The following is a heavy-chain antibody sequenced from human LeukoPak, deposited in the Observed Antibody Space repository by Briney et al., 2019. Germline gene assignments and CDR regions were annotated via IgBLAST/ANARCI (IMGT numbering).Heavy chain of an antibody. CDR3: ARVGYYDSSPGAFHM. CDR2: INPNSGGT. V-gene: IGHV1-2*02. CDR1: GYTFTGYY. D-gene: IGHD3-22*01. J-gene: IGHJ3*02. Sequence: ASVKVSCKASGYTFTGYYMHWVRQAPGQGLEWMGWINPNSGGTNYAQKFQGRVTMTRDTSISTAYMELSRLRSDDTAVYYCARVGYYDSSPGAFHMWGQGTMITVSS.